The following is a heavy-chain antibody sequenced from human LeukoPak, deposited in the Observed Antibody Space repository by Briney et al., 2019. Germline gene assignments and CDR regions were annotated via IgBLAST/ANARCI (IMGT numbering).Heavy chain of an antibody. Sequence: KASETLSLTCAVYGGSFSGYYWSWIRKPPGKGLEWIGEINHSGSTNYNPSLKSRVTISVDTSKNQFSLKLSSVTAADTAVYYCARPRYSSGWYHYYYMDVWGKGTTVTVSS. V-gene: IGHV4-34*01. CDR3: ARPRYSSGWYHYYYMDV. D-gene: IGHD6-19*01. CDR1: GGSFSGYY. CDR2: INHSGST. J-gene: IGHJ6*03.